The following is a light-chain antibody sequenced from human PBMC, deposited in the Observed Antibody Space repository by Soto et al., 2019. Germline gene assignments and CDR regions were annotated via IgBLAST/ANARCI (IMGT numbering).Light chain of an antibody. CDR1: KRVSSSD. Sequence: IVLTQSPGTLSFSPGEIATLSCRASKRVSSSDLAWYQQKPGQAPRLLIYDASSRATGIPDRFSGSGSGTDCTLTISRRETEDFAVYYRQQYGSSPRTFGQGTKVEIK. CDR2: DAS. CDR3: QQYGSSPRT. J-gene: IGKJ1*01. V-gene: IGKV3-20*01.